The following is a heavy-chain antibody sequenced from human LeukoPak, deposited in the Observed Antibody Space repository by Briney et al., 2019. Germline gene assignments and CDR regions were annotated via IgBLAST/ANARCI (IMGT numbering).Heavy chain of an antibody. CDR1: GFTFSSYG. CDR3: AKTYGDGTTVDY. Sequence: GGSLRLSCAASGFTFSSYGMHWVRQAPGKGLEWVAVISYDGSNKYYADSVKGRFTISRDNSKNTLYLQMNSLRAEDTAVYYCAKTYGDGTTVDYWGQGTLVTVSS. J-gene: IGHJ4*02. CDR2: ISYDGSNK. V-gene: IGHV3-30*18. D-gene: IGHD4-17*01.